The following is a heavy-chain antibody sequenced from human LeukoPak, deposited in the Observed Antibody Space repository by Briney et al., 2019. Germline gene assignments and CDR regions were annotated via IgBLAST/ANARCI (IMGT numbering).Heavy chain of an antibody. V-gene: IGHV3-23*01. CDR1: GFTFSSYA. CDR2: ISGSGGST. J-gene: IGHJ4*02. Sequence: GGSLRLSCAASGFTFSSYAMSWVRQAPGKGLEWVSAISGSGGSTYYADSVKGRFTISRDNSKNTLYLQMNSLRAEDTAIYYCAKRIAGGKYGDYGPFDYWGQGTLVTVSS. D-gene: IGHD4-17*01. CDR3: AKRIAGGKYGDYGPFDY.